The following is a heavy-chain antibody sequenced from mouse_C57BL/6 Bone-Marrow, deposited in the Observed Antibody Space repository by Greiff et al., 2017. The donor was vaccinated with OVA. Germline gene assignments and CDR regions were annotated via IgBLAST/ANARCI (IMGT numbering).Heavy chain of an antibody. CDR1: GYTFTDYE. CDR2: IDPETGGT. V-gene: IGHV1-15*01. D-gene: IGHD1-1*01. J-gene: IGHJ1*03. CDR3: TSPYYYGYWYFDV. Sequence: QVQLKQSGAELVRPGASVTLSCKASGYTFTDYEMHWVKQTPVHGLEWIGAIDPETGGTAYNQKFKGKAILTADKSSSTAYMELRSLTSEDSAVYYCTSPYYYGYWYFDVWGTGTTVTVSS.